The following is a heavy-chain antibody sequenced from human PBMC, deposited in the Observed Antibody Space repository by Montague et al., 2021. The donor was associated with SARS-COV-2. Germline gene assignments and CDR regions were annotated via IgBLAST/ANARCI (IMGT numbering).Heavy chain of an antibody. D-gene: IGHD2-21*02. CDR1: GYDFTRYW. Sequence: QSGAEVKKSGESLRISCRGSGYDFTRYWISWVRQMPGKGLEWMGRINPADSQTNYSPSFQGQVTISVDKSITTAYLQWSSLKPSDTAIYYCARSQHCGSDCYFAXWGQGSLVTVSS. V-gene: IGHV5-10-1*01. CDR3: ARSQHCGSDCYFAX. CDR2: INPADSQT. J-gene: IGHJ4*02.